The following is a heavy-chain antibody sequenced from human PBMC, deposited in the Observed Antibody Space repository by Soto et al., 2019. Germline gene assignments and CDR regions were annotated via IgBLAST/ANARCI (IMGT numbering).Heavy chain of an antibody. Sequence: EVQLVESGGGLVQPGGSLRLSCAASGLTFSSYWMHWVRQAPGKGLVWVSRINSDGSSTSYADSVKGRFTISRDNAKNTLYLHMNSRRAEDTAVYYCALSHTVTTDYWGQGTLVTVSS. CDR1: GLTFSSYW. CDR3: ALSHTVTTDY. J-gene: IGHJ4*02. D-gene: IGHD4-17*01. V-gene: IGHV3-74*01. CDR2: INSDGSST.